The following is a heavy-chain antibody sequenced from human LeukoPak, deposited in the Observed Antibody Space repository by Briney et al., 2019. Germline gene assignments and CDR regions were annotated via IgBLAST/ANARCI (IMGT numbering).Heavy chain of an antibody. V-gene: IGHV3-30*02. CDR1: GFAFSSYG. D-gene: IGHD6-19*01. Sequence: GGSLRLSCAASGFAFSSYGMHWVRQAPGKGLEWVAYIHYDSSTEDYADSVKGRFTISRDNSKNTLYLQMNSLRAEDTAVYYCANSIAVAGTLGDYWGQGTLVTVSS. CDR3: ANSIAVAGTLGDY. CDR2: IHYDSSTE. J-gene: IGHJ4*02.